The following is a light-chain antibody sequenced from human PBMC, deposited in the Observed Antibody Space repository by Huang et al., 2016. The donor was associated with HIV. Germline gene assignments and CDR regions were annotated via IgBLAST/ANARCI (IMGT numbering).Light chain of an antibody. J-gene: IGKJ4*01. Sequence: DIVLTQSPDSLAVSLGERATIKCQSSQSVLYSSNNNNYLAWYQQKPGQPPKLLIYWASTRESGVPDRCSGSGSGTDFALTSNRLRAEDVAVYDCQQYHTIPLTFGGGTKVEIK. CDR3: QQYHTIPLT. CDR2: WAS. V-gene: IGKV4-1*01. CDR1: QSVLYSSNNNNY.